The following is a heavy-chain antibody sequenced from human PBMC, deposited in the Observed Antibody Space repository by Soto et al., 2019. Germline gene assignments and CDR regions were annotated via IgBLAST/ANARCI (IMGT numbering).Heavy chain of an antibody. CDR3: AKDSLLWFGEFGLFDY. V-gene: IGHV3-23*01. D-gene: IGHD3-10*01. CDR1: GFTFSSYA. CDR2: ISGSGGST. Sequence: GGSLRLSCAASGFTFSSYAMSWVRQAPGKGLEWVSAISGSGGSTYYADSVKGRFTISRDNSKNTLYLQMNSLRAEDTAVYYCAKDSLLWFGEFGLFDYWGQGTLVTVSS. J-gene: IGHJ4*02.